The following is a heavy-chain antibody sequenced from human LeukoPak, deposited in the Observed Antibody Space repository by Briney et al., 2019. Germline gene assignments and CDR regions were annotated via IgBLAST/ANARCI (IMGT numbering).Heavy chain of an antibody. Sequence: GESLKISCKGSGYRFTSYWIGWVRQMPGKGLEWMGIIYPGDSDTRYSPSFQGQVTISADKSISTAYLQWSSLKASDTAMYYCARGDVLLWFGEPKTVDAFDIWGQGTMVTVSS. CDR3: ARGDVLLWFGEPKTVDAFDI. V-gene: IGHV5-51*01. D-gene: IGHD3-10*01. CDR1: GYRFTSYW. CDR2: IYPGDSDT. J-gene: IGHJ3*02.